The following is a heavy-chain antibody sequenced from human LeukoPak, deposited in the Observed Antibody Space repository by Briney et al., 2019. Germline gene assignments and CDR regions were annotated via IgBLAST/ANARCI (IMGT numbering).Heavy chain of an antibody. V-gene: IGHV1-2*02. J-gene: IGHJ5*02. Sequence: ASVKVSCKASGYTFTGYYMHWVRQAPGQGLEWMGWINPNSGGTNYAQKFQGRVTMTRDTSISTAYMELSRLRSDDTAVYYCAREEEDSSSLSSPNWFDPWGQGTLVTVSS. CDR3: AREEEDSSSLSSPNWFDP. D-gene: IGHD6-13*01. CDR2: INPNSGGT. CDR1: GYTFTGYY.